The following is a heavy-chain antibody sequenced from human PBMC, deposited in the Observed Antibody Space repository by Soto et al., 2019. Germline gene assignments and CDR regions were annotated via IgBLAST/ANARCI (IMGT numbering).Heavy chain of an antibody. V-gene: IGHV1-69*01. CDR3: ATELGENPASPFDA. CDR2: IIPLFGTA. CDR1: GVTFSSET. J-gene: IGHJ4*02. Sequence: QVQLVQSGADVKKPGSSVKVSCQASGVTFSSETLGWVRQAPGQGLEWVGGIIPLFGTASYAQKFQGRVTITAEGSTSTVYMELSSLRSDDTAVYFCATELGENPASPFDAWGQGTLVTVSS. D-gene: IGHD3-10*01.